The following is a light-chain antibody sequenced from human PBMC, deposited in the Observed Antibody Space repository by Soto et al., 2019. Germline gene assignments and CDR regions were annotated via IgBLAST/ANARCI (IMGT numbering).Light chain of an antibody. CDR1: QSVNSN. J-gene: IGKJ2*01. Sequence: EIVMTQSPATLSVSPGERATLSCRASQSVNSNLAWYQQKPGQAPRLLIYDASTRATGIPARFSGSGSGTEFTLTISSLQSEDFAVYYCQQYNNWLPTYTFGQGTKLEIK. V-gene: IGKV3-15*01. CDR2: DAS. CDR3: QQYNNWLPTYT.